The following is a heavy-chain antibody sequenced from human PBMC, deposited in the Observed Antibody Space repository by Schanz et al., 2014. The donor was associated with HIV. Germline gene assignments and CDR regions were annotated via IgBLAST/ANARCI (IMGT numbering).Heavy chain of an antibody. CDR1: GFSFDSFG. CDR2: ISYDGVNK. CDR3: AKPEYDSRGSSQSHFDY. Sequence: QVQLVESGGGVVQPGRSLRLSCVASGFSFDSFGMHWVRQAPGKGLEWVAVISYDGVNKHFADSVKGRFTISRDNSKNTLYLQMTTLRIDDTAVYYCAKPEYDSRGSSQSHFDYWGQGTLVTVSS. V-gene: IGHV3-30*18. J-gene: IGHJ4*02. D-gene: IGHD3-22*01.